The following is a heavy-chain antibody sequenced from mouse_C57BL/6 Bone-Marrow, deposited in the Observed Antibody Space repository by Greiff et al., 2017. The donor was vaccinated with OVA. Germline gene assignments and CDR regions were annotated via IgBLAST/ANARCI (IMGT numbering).Heavy chain of an antibody. CDR2: IHPSDSDT. V-gene: IGHV1-74*01. CDR3: AIDDYCPRCFDV. CDR1: GYTFTSYW. D-gene: IGHD1-1*01. Sequence: QVQLQQPGAELVKPGASVKVSCKASGYTFTSYWMHWVKQRPGQGLEWIGRIHPSDSDTNYNQKFKGKAKLTADKSSSTAYMQLSSLTSEDSAVYYCAIDDYCPRCFDVWGTGTTVTVSS. J-gene: IGHJ1*03.